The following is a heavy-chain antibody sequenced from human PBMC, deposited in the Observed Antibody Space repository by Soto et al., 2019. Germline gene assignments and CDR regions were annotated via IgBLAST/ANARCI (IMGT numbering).Heavy chain of an antibody. D-gene: IGHD3-10*01. Sequence: SETLSLTCTVSGGSISSSSYYWGWIRQPPGKGLEWIGSIYYSGSTYYNPSLKSRVTISVDTSKNQFSLKLSSVTAADTAVYYCARHLVPRITMVQVVNDYWGQGTLVTVSS. V-gene: IGHV4-39*01. CDR3: ARHLVPRITMVQVVNDY. CDR1: GGSISSSSYY. J-gene: IGHJ4*02. CDR2: IYYSGST.